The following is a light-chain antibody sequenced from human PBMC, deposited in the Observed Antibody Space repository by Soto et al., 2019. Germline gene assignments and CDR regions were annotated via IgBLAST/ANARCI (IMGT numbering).Light chain of an antibody. CDR1: SGHSSYI. J-gene: IGLJ1*01. Sequence: QLVLTQSSSASASLGSSVKLTCTLSSGHSSYIIAWHQQQPGKAPRYLMKLEGSGSYNKGSGVRDRFSGSSSGADRYLTISNLQFEDEADYYCETWDSNTRVFGTGTKLTVL. CDR3: ETWDSNTRV. V-gene: IGLV4-60*02. CDR2: LEGSGSY.